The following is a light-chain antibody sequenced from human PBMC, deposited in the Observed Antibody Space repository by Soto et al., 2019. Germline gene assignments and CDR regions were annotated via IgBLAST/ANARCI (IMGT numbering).Light chain of an antibody. CDR1: QSVSSSY. J-gene: IGKJ4*01. CDR3: LQYGSMVVHPT. V-gene: IGKV3-20*01. Sequence: EIVLTQSPGTLSLSPGERATLSCRASQSVSSSYLAWYQQKPGQAPRLLIYGASSRATGIPDRFSGSGSGTDFTLTISRLEPEDFAVYYCLQYGSMVVHPTFGGGTKVEIK. CDR2: GAS.